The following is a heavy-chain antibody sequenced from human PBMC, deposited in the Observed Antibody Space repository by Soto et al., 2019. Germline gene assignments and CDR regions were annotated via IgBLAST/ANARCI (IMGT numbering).Heavy chain of an antibody. V-gene: IGHV4-59*01. J-gene: IGHJ5*02. CDR2: IYYSGST. Sequence: PSETLSLTSTVSGGSISSYYWSWIRQPPGKGLEWIGYIYYSGSTNYNPSLKSRVTISVDTSKNQFSLKLSSVTAADTAVYYCARDGITRWFDPWGQGTLVTVSS. CDR1: GGSISSYY. CDR3: ARDGITRWFDP. D-gene: IGHD3-3*01.